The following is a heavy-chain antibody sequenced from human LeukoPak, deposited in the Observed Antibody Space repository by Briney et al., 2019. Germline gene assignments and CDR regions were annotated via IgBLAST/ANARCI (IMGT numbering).Heavy chain of an antibody. Sequence: GGSLRLSCAASGFTFSSYAMSWVRQAPGKGLEWVSAISGSGGSTYYADSVKGRFTISRDNSKNTLYLQMNSLRPEDTAVYYCATDSSSRIQLWTPLKYWGQGTLVTVSS. CDR3: ATDSSSRIQLWTPLKY. D-gene: IGHD5-18*01. V-gene: IGHV3-23*01. CDR2: ISGSGGST. J-gene: IGHJ4*02. CDR1: GFTFSSYA.